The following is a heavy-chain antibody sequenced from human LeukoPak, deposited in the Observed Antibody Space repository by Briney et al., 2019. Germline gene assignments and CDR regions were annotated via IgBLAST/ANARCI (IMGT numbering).Heavy chain of an antibody. D-gene: IGHD6-19*01. CDR1: GFPFSSYE. V-gene: IGHV3-48*03. J-gene: IGHJ5*02. Sequence: GGSLSLSCAASGFPFSSYEMTWVRQAPGKGLEWLSYISRSGGTIYADSVKGRFTISRDNAKNSLYLQMNSLRAEDTAVYYCARDRSGWYRWFDPWGQGTLVTVSS. CDR2: ISRSGGTI. CDR3: ARDRSGWYRWFDP.